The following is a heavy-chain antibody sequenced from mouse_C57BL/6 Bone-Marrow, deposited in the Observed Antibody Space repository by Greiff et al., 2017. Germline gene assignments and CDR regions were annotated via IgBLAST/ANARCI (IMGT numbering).Heavy chain of an antibody. CDR3: ARSSYGYFDV. D-gene: IGHD1-1*01. CDR1: GFTFTDYY. J-gene: IGHJ1*03. V-gene: IGHV7-3*01. Sequence: EVHLVESGGGLVQPGGSLSLSCAASGFTFTDYYMSWVRQPPGKALEWLGFIRNKANGYTTEYSASVKGRFTISRDNSQSILYLQMNALRAEDSATYYCARSSYGYFDVWGTGTTVTVSS. CDR2: IRNKANGYTT.